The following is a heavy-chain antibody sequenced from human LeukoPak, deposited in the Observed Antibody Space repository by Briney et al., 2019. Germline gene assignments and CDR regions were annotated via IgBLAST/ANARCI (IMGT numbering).Heavy chain of an antibody. CDR2: ISYDGYTK. Sequence: PGRSLRLSCEASGFTFSNYGMHWFRQAPGKGLEWVAVISYDGYTKYYPDSVKGRFTISRDNAKNTLYLQMSSLTAEDTAVYYCAASMAGFNWFDPWGQGTLVTVSS. CDR3: AASMAGFNWFDP. V-gene: IGHV3-30*03. J-gene: IGHJ5*02. CDR1: GFTFSNYG. D-gene: IGHD6-19*01.